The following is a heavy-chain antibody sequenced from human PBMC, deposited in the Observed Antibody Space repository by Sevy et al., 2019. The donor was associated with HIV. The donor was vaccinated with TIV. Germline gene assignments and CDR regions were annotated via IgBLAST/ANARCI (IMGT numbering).Heavy chain of an antibody. D-gene: IGHD6-13*01. CDR3: AREGRGAAAGTRFDY. CDR2: IIPIFGTA. J-gene: IGHJ4*02. CDR1: GGTFSSYA. V-gene: IGHV1-69*13. Sequence: ASVKVSCKASGGTFSSYAISWVRQAPGQGLEWMGGIIPIFGTANYAQKFQGRVTITADESTSTAYMELSSLRSEDTAVYYCAREGRGAAAGTRFDYWGQGTLVTVSS.